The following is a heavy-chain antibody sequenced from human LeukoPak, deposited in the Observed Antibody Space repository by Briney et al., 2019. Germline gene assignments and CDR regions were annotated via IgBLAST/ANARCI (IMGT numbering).Heavy chain of an antibody. D-gene: IGHD6-6*01. CDR1: GFTFSSYT. Sequence: GGSLRLSCAASGFTFSSYTMNWVRQAPGKGLEWVSAISGGGVSTYYADSGKGRFTISRDNSKNTLWLQLNSLRAEDTAVYYCANIAAPAPNGDYYYMDVWGKGTTVTVSS. V-gene: IGHV3-23*01. CDR3: ANIAAPAPNGDYYYMDV. J-gene: IGHJ6*03. CDR2: ISGGGVST.